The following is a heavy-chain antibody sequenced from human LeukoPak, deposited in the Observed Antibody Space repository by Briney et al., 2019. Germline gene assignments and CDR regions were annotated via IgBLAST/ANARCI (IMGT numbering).Heavy chain of an antibody. Sequence: ASVKVSCKASGYTFTSYYMHWVRQAPRQGLEWMGIINPSGGSTSYAQKFQGRVTMTRDTSTSTVYMELSSLRSEDTAVYYCAKSGDSSGYYDAFDIWGQGTMVTVSS. D-gene: IGHD3-22*01. CDR3: AKSGDSSGYYDAFDI. CDR1: GYTFTSYY. J-gene: IGHJ3*02. CDR2: INPSGGST. V-gene: IGHV1-46*01.